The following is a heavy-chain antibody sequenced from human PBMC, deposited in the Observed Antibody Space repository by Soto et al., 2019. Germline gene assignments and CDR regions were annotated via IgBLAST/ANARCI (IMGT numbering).Heavy chain of an antibody. J-gene: IGHJ4*02. D-gene: IGHD4-17*01. CDR2: ISGSGGST. Sequence: GGSLRLSCAASGFTFSSYAMSWVRQAPGKGLEWVSAISGSGGSTYYADSVKGRLTISRDNSKNPMYLQMNSLRAEDTAVYYCAKDEFRLDGDYGTYYFDYWGQGTLVTVSS. CDR1: GFTFSSYA. CDR3: AKDEFRLDGDYGTYYFDY. V-gene: IGHV3-23*01.